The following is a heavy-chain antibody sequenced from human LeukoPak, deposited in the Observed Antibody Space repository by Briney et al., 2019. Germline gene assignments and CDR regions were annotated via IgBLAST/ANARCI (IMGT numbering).Heavy chain of an antibody. V-gene: IGHV1-69*13. CDR3: ARLEITTVTTSDY. D-gene: IGHD4-17*01. J-gene: IGHJ4*02. Sequence: SVKVSCKASGGTFSSYAISWVRQAPRQGLEWMGGIIPIFGTANYAQKFQGRVTITSDESTSTAYMELSSLRSEDTAVYYCARLEITTVTTSDYWGQGTLVTVSS. CDR1: GGTFSSYA. CDR2: IIPIFGTA.